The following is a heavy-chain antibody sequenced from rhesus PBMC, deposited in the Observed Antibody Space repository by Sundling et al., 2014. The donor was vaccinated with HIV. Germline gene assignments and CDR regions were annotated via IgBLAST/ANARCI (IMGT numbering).Heavy chain of an antibody. CDR1: GFSFSDHY. D-gene: IGHD3-40*01. CDR3: ARGPHYDVRPDYFDY. Sequence: EVQLIESGGGLVKPGGSLRLSCVASGFSFSDHYMNWVRQTPGKALEWVASITGTGDVTFYPDSLKGRFTISRDNAKKTVYLQMNSLRAEDTAVYYCARGPHYDVRPDYFDYWGQGVLVTVSS. V-gene: IGHV3-110*01. J-gene: IGHJ4*01. CDR2: ITGTGDVT.